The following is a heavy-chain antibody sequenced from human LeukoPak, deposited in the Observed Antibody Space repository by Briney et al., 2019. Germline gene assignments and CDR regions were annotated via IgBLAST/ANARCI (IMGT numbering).Heavy chain of an antibody. Sequence: SQTLSLTCTVSGGSINSGSYYWSWIRQPAGKGLEWLGRIYTSGSTNYNPSLKSRVTISVDTSKNRFSLRLSSVTAADTAVYYCATQYYSGSGSSYYYMDVWGKGTTVTVSS. D-gene: IGHD3-10*01. CDR3: ATQYYSGSGSSYYYMDV. J-gene: IGHJ6*03. CDR2: IYTSGST. CDR1: GGSINSGSYY. V-gene: IGHV4-61*02.